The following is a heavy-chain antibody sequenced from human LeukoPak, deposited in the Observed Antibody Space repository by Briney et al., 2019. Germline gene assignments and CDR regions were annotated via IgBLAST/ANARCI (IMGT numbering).Heavy chain of an antibody. J-gene: IGHJ6*02. CDR2: IKQDGSEK. Sequence: PGRPLRLSCAASGFTFSSYWMSWVRQAPGKGLEWVANIKQDGSEKYYVDSVKGRFTISRDNAKNSLYLQMNSLRAEDTAVYYCAREAKRYYDILTGYFGEGSEDYYGMDVWGQGTTVTVSS. CDR1: GFTFSSYW. V-gene: IGHV3-7*01. CDR3: AREAKRYYDILTGYFGEGSEDYYGMDV. D-gene: IGHD3-9*01.